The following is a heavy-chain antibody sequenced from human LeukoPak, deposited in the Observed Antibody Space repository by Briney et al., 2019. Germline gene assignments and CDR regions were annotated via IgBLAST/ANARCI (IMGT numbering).Heavy chain of an antibody. CDR1: GYTFTGYY. V-gene: IGHV1-2*02. D-gene: IGHD2-15*01. CDR2: INPNSGGT. Sequence: GASVKVSCKASGYTFTGYYMHWVRQAPGQGLEWMGWINPNSGGTNYAQKFQGRVTMTRDTSISTAYMELSRLRSDDTAVYYCARSCSGGSCYKYRWFDPWGQGTLVTVSS. CDR3: ARSCSGGSCYKYRWFDP. J-gene: IGHJ5*02.